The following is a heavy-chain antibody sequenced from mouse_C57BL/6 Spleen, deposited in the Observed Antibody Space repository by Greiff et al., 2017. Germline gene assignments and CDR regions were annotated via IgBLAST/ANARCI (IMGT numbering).Heavy chain of an antibody. Sequence: VQLQQSGPELVKPGASVKISCKASGYTFTDYYMNWVKQSHGKSLEWIGDINPNNGGTSYNQKFKGKATLTVDKSSSTAYMELRSLTSEDSAVYYCARFDGNYQYFDVWGTGTTVTVSS. D-gene: IGHD2-1*01. V-gene: IGHV1-26*01. CDR1: GYTFTDYY. CDR3: ARFDGNYQYFDV. J-gene: IGHJ1*03. CDR2: INPNNGGT.